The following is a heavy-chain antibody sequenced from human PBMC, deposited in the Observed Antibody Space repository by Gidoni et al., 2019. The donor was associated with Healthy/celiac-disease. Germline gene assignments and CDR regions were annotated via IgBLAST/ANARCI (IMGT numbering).Heavy chain of an antibody. CDR1: GGSFSGYY. Sequence: QVQLQQWGAGLLKPSETLSLTCAVYGGSFSGYYWSWIRQPPGKGLEWIGEINHSGSTNYNPSLKSRVTISVDTSKNQFSLKLSSVTAADTAVYYCARGLHRITIFGVVSHYYYYGMDVWGQGTTVTVSS. D-gene: IGHD3-3*01. J-gene: IGHJ6*02. V-gene: IGHV4-34*01. CDR3: ARGLHRITIFGVVSHYYYYGMDV. CDR2: INHSGST.